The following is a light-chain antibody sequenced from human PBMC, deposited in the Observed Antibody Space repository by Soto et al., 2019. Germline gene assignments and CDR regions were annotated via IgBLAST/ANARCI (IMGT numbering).Light chain of an antibody. CDR3: QQYGSSPGLT. CDR2: GAS. J-gene: IGKJ4*01. V-gene: IGKV3-20*01. Sequence: EIVLTQSPGTLSLSPGERATLSCRASQSVSSSYLAWYQQKPGQAPRLLIYGASSRATGIPDRCSGSGSGTDFTLTISRLEPEDFEVYYCQQYGSSPGLTFGGGTKVEIK. CDR1: QSVSSSY.